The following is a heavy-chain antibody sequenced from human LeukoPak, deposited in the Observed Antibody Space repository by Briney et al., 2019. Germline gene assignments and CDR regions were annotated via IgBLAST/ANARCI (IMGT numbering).Heavy chain of an antibody. D-gene: IGHD3-10*01. CDR3: ARDFYYGSGSPVRFWFDP. Sequence: GASVKVSCKASGYTFTSYGISWVRQAPGQGLEWMGWTNPNSGGTNYAQKFQGRVTMTRDTSISTAYMELSRLRSDDTAVYYCARDFYYGSGSPVRFWFDPWGQGTLVTVSS. J-gene: IGHJ5*02. CDR1: GYTFTSYG. CDR2: TNPNSGGT. V-gene: IGHV1-2*02.